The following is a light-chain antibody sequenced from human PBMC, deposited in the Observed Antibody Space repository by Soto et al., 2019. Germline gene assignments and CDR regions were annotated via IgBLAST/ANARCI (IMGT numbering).Light chain of an antibody. CDR2: KAS. J-gene: IGKJ2*01. CDR3: QQYYTSSGYT. CDR1: QSISSW. Sequence: DIQMTQSPSTLSASVGDRVTITCRASQSISSWLAWYQQKPGKAPKLLIYKASTLESGVPARFSGSGSGTEFTLTISSLQPDDFATYYCQQYYTSSGYTFGQGTNLEIK. V-gene: IGKV1-5*03.